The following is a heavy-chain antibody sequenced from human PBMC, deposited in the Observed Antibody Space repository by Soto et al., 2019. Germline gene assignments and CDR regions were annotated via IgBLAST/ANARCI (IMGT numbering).Heavy chain of an antibody. D-gene: IGHD3-3*01. CDR1: GFTFSSYW. Sequence: AGVSLRLSCAASGFTFSSYWMHWVRQAPGKGLVWVSRINSDGSSTSYADSVKGRFTISRDNAKNTLYLQMNSLRAEDTAVYYCARGYYDFWSGAYYYYGMDVWGQGTTVTVSS. V-gene: IGHV3-74*01. CDR3: ARGYYDFWSGAYYYYGMDV. J-gene: IGHJ6*02. CDR2: INSDGSST.